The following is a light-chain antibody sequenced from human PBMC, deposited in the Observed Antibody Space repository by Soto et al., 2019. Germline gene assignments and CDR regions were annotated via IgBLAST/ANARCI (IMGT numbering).Light chain of an antibody. CDR2: ASF. CDR3: QQSYSTPWT. Sequence: DIQMTQSPSSLSASVGDRVSITCRASQSISNYLNWYQHRPGEAPKVLIYASFSLQSGVPPRFSGSGSGTDFTLTISSLQPEDFATYYCQQSYSTPWTFGQGTKVEVK. V-gene: IGKV1-39*01. CDR1: QSISNY. J-gene: IGKJ1*01.